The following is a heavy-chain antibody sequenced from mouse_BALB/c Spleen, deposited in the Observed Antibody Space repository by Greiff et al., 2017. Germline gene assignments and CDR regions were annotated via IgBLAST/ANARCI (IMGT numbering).Heavy chain of an antibody. CDR1: GYSITSDYA. Sequence: DVQLQESGPGLVKPSQSLSLTCTVTGYSITSDYAWNWIRQFPGNKLGWMGYISYSGSTSYNPSLKSRISITRDTSKNQFFLQLNSVTTEDTATYYCARSTVGFDYWGQGTTLTVSS. CDR3: ARSTVGFDY. J-gene: IGHJ2*01. V-gene: IGHV3-2*02. CDR2: ISYSGST. D-gene: IGHD1-1*01.